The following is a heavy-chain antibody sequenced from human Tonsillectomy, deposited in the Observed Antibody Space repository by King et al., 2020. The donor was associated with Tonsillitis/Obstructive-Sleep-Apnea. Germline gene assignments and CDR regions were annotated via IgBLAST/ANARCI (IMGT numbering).Heavy chain of an antibody. Sequence: VQLVESGAEVKKPGSSVKVSCKASGGTFSSYAISWVRQAPGQGLEWMGGIIPIFGTANYAQKFQGRVTITADESTSTAYMELRSLRSEDTAVYYCAGEGGGSYRIPWWYFDLWGRGTLVTVSS. J-gene: IGHJ2*01. V-gene: IGHV1-69*01. D-gene: IGHD1-26*01. CDR2: IIPIFGTA. CDR3: AGEGGGSYRIPWWYFDL. CDR1: GGTFSSYA.